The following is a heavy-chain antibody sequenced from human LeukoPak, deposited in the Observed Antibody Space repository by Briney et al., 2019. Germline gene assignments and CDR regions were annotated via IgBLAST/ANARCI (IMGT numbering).Heavy chain of an antibody. Sequence: GGSLRLSCAASGFTFSNYEMNWVRQAPGKGLEWVSYISGSAGTLYYADSVKGRFTTSRDNAKKSLYPQMNSLRAEDTAVYYCAREGNWNNFDYWGQGTLVTVSS. CDR2: ISGSAGTL. J-gene: IGHJ4*02. CDR1: GFTFSNYE. V-gene: IGHV3-48*03. CDR3: AREGNWNNFDY. D-gene: IGHD1-1*01.